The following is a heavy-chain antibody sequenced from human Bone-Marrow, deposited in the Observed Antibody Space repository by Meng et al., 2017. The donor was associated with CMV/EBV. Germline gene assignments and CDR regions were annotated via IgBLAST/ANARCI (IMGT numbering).Heavy chain of an antibody. D-gene: IGHD2-2*02. Sequence: ASVKVSCKASGYTFTTYDINWVRQAPGQGLEWMGWINPNSGGTNYAQKFQGRVTMTRDTSISTAYMELSRLRSDDTAVYYCARGCDIVVVPAAIEGYYYYGMDVWGKGPRSPSPQ. J-gene: IGHJ6*01. CDR2: INPNSGGT. CDR3: ARGCDIVVVPAAIEGYYYYGMDV. V-gene: IGHV1-2*02. CDR1: GYTFTTYD.